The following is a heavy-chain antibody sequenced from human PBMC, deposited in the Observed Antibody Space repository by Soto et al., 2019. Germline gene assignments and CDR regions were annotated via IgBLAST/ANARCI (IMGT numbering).Heavy chain of an antibody. D-gene: IGHD1-26*01. V-gene: IGHV4-59*12. CDR1: GGSISSYY. CDR3: ARVSSGVGPDY. Sequence: SETLSLTCTVSGGSISSYYWSWIRQPSGKGLEWIGYIYYSGSTNYNPSLKSRVTISVDTSKNQFSLKLSSVTAADTAVYYCARVSSGVGPDYWGQGTLVTVSS. CDR2: IYYSGST. J-gene: IGHJ4*02.